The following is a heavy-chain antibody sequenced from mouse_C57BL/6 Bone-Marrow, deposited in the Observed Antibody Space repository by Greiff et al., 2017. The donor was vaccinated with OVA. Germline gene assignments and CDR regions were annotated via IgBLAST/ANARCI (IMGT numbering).Heavy chain of an antibody. CDR3: AKHEGGDNFYWYFDV. CDR1: GFSLTSYG. J-gene: IGHJ1*03. D-gene: IGHD1-3*01. CDR2: IWGGGST. Sequence: VKLVESGPGLVAPSQSLSITCTVSGFSLTSYGVDWVRQPPGKGLEWLGVIWGGGSTNYNSALMSRLSISKDNSKSQVFLKMNSLQTDDTAMYYCAKHEGGDNFYWYFDVWGTGTTVTVSS. V-gene: IGHV2-9*01.